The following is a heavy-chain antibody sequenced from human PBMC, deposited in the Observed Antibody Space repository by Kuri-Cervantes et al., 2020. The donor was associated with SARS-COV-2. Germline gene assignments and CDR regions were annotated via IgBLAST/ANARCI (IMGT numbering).Heavy chain of an antibody. Sequence: GGSLRLSCAASGFTVTNYYMSWVRQAPGKGLEWVSVIYRGGSTYHADSVKGRFTISRDNSKNTLYLQMNSLRVEDTALYYCARAYGDYVFREGLDSWGQGTLVTVSS. CDR1: GFTVTNYY. CDR3: ARAYGDYVFREGLDS. CDR2: IYRGGST. J-gene: IGHJ4*02. D-gene: IGHD4-17*01. V-gene: IGHV3-66*01.